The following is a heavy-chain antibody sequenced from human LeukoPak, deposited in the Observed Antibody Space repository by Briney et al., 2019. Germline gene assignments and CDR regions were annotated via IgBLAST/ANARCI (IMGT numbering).Heavy chain of an antibody. V-gene: IGHV4-59*01. Sequence: KPSETLSLTCTVSGGSISSYYWNWIRQPPGKGLEWIGYISYSGSTNYNSPLKSRVTISVDTSKNQLSLKLSSVTAADTAVYYCARLGGSGNYWNFDYWGQGTLVTVSS. D-gene: IGHD3-10*01. CDR3: ARLGGSGNYWNFDY. CDR2: ISYSGST. J-gene: IGHJ4*02. CDR1: GGSISSYY.